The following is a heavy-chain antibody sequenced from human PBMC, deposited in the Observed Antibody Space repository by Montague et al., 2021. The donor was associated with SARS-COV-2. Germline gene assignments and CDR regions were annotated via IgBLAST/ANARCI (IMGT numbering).Heavy chain of an antibody. CDR1: GGSISGYF. D-gene: IGHD3-16*01. Sequence: SETLSLTCTVSGGSISGYFWSWIRQPPGKGLEWIGYIYYSGSTKYNPSLKSRVAISLDTSKNQFSLKLNSVTAADTAAYYCAAPDYLASGKYDFWGQGTRVTVSS. J-gene: IGHJ4*02. CDR2: IYYSGST. V-gene: IGHV4-59*08. CDR3: AAPDYLASGKYDF.